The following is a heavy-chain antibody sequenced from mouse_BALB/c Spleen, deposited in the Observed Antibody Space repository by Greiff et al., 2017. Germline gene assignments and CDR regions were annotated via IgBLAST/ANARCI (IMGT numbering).Heavy chain of an antibody. V-gene: IGHV5-12-2*01. J-gene: IGHJ4*01. Sequence: DVMLVESGGGLVQPGGSLKLSCAASGFTFSSYTMSWVRQTPEKRLEWVAYISNGGGSTYYPDTVKGRFTISRDNAKNTLYLQMSSLKSEDTAMYYCARRDGYYAMDYWGQGTSVTVSS. CDR1: GFTFSSYT. CDR3: ARRDGYYAMDY. CDR2: ISNGGGST. D-gene: IGHD2-3*01.